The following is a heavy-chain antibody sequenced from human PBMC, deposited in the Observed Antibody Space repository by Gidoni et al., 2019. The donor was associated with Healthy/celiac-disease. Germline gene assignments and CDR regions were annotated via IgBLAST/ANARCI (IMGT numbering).Heavy chain of an antibody. CDR2: INPSGGST. CDR1: GYTFTSYY. J-gene: IGHJ4*02. CDR3: ARDLRPATAIVYFDY. D-gene: IGHD2-21*02. V-gene: IGHV1-46*03. Sequence: QVQLVQSGAEVKKPGASVKVSCTASGYTFTSYYMHWVRQAPGQGLEWMGIINPSGGSTSYAQKFQGRGTMTRDTSTSTVYMELSSLRSEDTAVYYCARDLRPATAIVYFDYWGQGTLVTVSS.